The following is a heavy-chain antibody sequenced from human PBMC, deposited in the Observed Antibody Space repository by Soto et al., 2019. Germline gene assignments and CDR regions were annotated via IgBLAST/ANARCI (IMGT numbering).Heavy chain of an antibody. CDR1: GFTFSSYA. Sequence: GGSLRLSCAASGFTFSSYAMSWVRQAPGKGLEWVSAISGSGGSTYYADSVKGRFTISRDNSKSTLYLQMNSLRGEDTAIYYCAKDATDYYYVMDVWGQGTTVTVSS. CDR2: ISGSGGST. J-gene: IGHJ6*02. V-gene: IGHV3-23*01. CDR3: AKDATDYYYVMDV.